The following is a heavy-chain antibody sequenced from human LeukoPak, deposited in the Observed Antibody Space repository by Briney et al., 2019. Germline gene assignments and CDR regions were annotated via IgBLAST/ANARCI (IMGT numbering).Heavy chain of an antibody. CDR1: GFTFSSYG. CDR2: MYYDGISK. V-gene: IGHV3-33*01. Sequence: GGSLRLSCAASGFTFSSYGMHWVRQAPGKGLEWVAVMYYDGISKYYADSVKGRFTISRDNSQNTLYLQMNSLRVEDTAVYYCAGDYYCSGGSCLYFDYWGQGTLVTVSS. J-gene: IGHJ4*02. D-gene: IGHD2-15*01. CDR3: AGDYYCSGGSCLYFDY.